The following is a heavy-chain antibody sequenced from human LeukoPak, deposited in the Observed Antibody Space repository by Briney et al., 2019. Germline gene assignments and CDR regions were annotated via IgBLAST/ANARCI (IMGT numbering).Heavy chain of an antibody. V-gene: IGHV1-18*01. CDR3: ARPTMVRGVRSYYYMDV. CDR1: GGTFSSYA. CDR2: ISAYNGNT. D-gene: IGHD3-10*01. Sequence: ASVKVSCKASGGTFSSYAISWVRQAPGQGLEWMGWISAYNGNTNYAQKLQGRVTMTTDTSTSTAYMELRSLRSDDTAVYYCARPTMVRGVRSYYYMDVWGKGTTVTISS. J-gene: IGHJ6*03.